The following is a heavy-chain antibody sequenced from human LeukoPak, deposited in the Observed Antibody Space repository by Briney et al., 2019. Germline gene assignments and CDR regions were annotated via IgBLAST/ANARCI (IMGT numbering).Heavy chain of an antibody. V-gene: IGHV3-30*04. CDR3: ARAPPHYGDYGGAFDI. Sequence: GGSLRLSCAASGFTFSSYAMHWVRQAPGKGLEWVAVISYDGSNKYYAGSVKGRFTISRDNSKNTLYLQMNSLRAEDTAVYYCARAPPHYGDYGGAFDIWGQGTMVTVSS. D-gene: IGHD4-17*01. J-gene: IGHJ3*02. CDR2: ISYDGSNK. CDR1: GFTFSSYA.